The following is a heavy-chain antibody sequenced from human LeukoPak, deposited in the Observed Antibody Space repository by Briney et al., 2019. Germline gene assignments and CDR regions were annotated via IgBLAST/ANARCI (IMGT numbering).Heavy chain of an antibody. CDR3: ARAVSENWIDP. Sequence: PGGSLRLSCAASGFTFSNYWMSWVRQAPGKGLEWVANIKLDGSDKYYVDSVKGRFTISRDNAKNSLYLQMNSLRAEDTAVYYCARAVSENWIDPWGQGTLVTVSS. CDR1: GFTFSNYW. V-gene: IGHV3-7*01. CDR2: IKLDGSDK. D-gene: IGHD5/OR15-5a*01. J-gene: IGHJ5*02.